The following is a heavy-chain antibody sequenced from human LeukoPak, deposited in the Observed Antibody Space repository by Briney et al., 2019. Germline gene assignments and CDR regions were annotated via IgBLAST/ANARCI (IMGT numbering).Heavy chain of an antibody. CDR3: ARGDSSSWSFKI. CDR2: IYYSGST. D-gene: IGHD6-13*01. CDR1: GGSISSYY. J-gene: IGHJ4*02. V-gene: IGHV4-59*08. Sequence: PSETLSLTCTVSGGSISSYYWSWIRQPPGKGLEWIGYIYYSGSTNYNPSLKSRVTISVDTSKIHFSLRLTSVTAADTAVYYCARGDSSSWSFKIWGQGTLVTVSS.